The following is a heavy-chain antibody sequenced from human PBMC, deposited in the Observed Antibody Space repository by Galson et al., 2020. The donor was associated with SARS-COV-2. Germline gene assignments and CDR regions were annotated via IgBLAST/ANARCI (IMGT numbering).Heavy chain of an antibody. V-gene: IGHV3-30*18. CDR2: ISNDGTNT. D-gene: IGHD3-10*01. CDR1: GFTFSSFG. Sequence: GESLKISCAASGFTFSSFGMHWVRQAPGKGLEWVAVISNDGTNTYYADSVKGRFTLSRDNSKNTLYLQMNSLRVEDMAVYYCAKSLWFGELLSAFDYWGQGALVTVSS. CDR3: AKSLWFGELLSAFDY. J-gene: IGHJ4*02.